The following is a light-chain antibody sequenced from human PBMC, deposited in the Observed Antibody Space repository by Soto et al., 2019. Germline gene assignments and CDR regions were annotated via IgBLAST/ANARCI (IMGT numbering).Light chain of an antibody. CDR3: QQYGSSPRLT. CDR2: DAS. V-gene: IGKV1-5*01. J-gene: IGKJ4*01. CDR1: QSISSW. Sequence: DIQMTQSPSTLSASVGDRVTITCRASQSISSWLAWYQQKPGKAPKVLIYDASTLESGVPSRFSGSGFGTEFTLTISRLEPEDFAVYYCQQYGSSPRLTFGGGTKVEIK.